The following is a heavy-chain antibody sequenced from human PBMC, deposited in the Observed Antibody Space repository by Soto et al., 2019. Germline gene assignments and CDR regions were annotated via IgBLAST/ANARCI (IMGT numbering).Heavy chain of an antibody. J-gene: IGHJ6*02. D-gene: IGHD2-2*01. CDR1: GGSISRYY. V-gene: IGHV4-59*01. CDR3: ARAGPREVPAATYGMDV. CDR2: IYYSGST. Sequence: KASETLSLTCTVSGGSISRYYWSWIRQPPGRGLEWIGYIYYSGSTNYNPSLKSRVTISVDTSKNQFSLNLSSVTAADTAVYYCARAGPREVPAATYGMDVWGQGTTVTVSS.